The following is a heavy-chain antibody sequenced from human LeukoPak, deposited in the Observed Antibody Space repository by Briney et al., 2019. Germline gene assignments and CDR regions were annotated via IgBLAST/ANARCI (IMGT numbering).Heavy chain of an antibody. CDR3: AKQDSGTYYNVDYFDY. J-gene: IGHJ4*02. Sequence: SLRLSCAASGFTFDNYAMHWVRQGPGKGREWVSGISWNSGSIAYADSVKGRFSISRDNAKKSLYLQMNSLRPEDTALYFCAKQDSGTYYNVDYFDYWGQGTLVTVSS. D-gene: IGHD3-10*01. V-gene: IGHV3-9*01. CDR2: ISWNSGSI. CDR1: GFTFDNYA.